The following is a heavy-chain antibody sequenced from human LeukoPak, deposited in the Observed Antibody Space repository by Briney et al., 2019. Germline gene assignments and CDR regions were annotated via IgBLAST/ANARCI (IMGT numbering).Heavy chain of an antibody. V-gene: IGHV3-21*01. Sequence: PGGSLRLSCAASGFTFSSYSMNWVRKAPGKGLEWVSSISSSSSYIYYADSVKGRFTISRDNAKNSLYLQMNSLRAEDTAVYYCARAPSAEDTFDIWGQGTMVTVSS. D-gene: IGHD1-26*01. CDR1: GFTFSSYS. CDR2: ISSSSSYI. J-gene: IGHJ3*02. CDR3: ARAPSAEDTFDI.